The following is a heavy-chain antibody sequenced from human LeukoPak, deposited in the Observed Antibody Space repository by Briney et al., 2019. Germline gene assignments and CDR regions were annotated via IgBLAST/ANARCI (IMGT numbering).Heavy chain of an antibody. D-gene: IGHD6-19*01. Sequence: ASVKVSFTASGYTFTVYYIHWVRQAPGQGLEWMGWINPNSGGTNYAQKFQGRVTMTRDTSISTAYMELSRLRSDDTAVYYCAKVMGSGQWLVEREDFDIWGQGTMVTVSS. CDR1: GYTFTVYY. V-gene: IGHV1-2*02. J-gene: IGHJ3*02. CDR2: INPNSGGT. CDR3: AKVMGSGQWLVEREDFDI.